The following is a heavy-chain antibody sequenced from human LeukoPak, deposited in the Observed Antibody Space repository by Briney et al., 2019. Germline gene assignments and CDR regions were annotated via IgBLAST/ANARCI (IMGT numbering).Heavy chain of an antibody. D-gene: IGHD2-2*01. Sequence: GGSLRLSCAASGFTVSSNYMTWVRQAPGKGLEWISYIGSAIYYADSVKGRFTISRDNAKNSLFLQMNSLRAEDTAVYYCARDHAYAFDIWGQGTLVTVSS. J-gene: IGHJ3*02. V-gene: IGHV3-48*01. CDR3: ARDHAYAFDI. CDR1: GFTVSSNY. CDR2: IGSAI.